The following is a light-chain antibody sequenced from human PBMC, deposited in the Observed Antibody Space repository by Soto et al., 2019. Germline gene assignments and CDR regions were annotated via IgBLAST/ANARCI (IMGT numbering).Light chain of an antibody. V-gene: IGLV2-14*01. CDR1: SSDVGDYKS. CDR3: SSYINTNTLV. J-gene: IGLJ2*01. CDR2: EVS. Sequence: QSALTQPASVSGSPGQSIAISCSGTSSDVGDYKSDSWYQHHPGKVPKLVIFEVSNRPSGVSNRFSGSKSGNTASLTISGLQAEYEADYYCSSYINTNTLVFAGGTKVTVL.